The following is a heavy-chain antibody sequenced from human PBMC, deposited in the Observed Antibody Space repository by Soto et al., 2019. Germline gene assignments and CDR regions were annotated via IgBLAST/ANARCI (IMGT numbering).Heavy chain of an antibody. D-gene: IGHD1-26*01. V-gene: IGHV1-46*01. J-gene: IGHJ4*02. Sequence: ASVKVSCKASGYTFTNYHIHWVRQAPGQGPEYMGIINPSDGSTTYPQKFQGRVTMTGDTSTSTVYMELSSLRSDDTAVYYCARDGHSGSYNLDYWGQGTLVTVSS. CDR1: GYTFTNYH. CDR2: INPSDGST. CDR3: ARDGHSGSYNLDY.